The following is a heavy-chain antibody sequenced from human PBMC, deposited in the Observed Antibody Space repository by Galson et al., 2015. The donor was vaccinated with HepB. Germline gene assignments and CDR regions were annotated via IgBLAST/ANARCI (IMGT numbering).Heavy chain of an antibody. J-gene: IGHJ5*02. CDR3: ARDLGLSYWFDP. Sequence: SVKVSCKASGGTFSSYAISWVRQAPGQGLEWMGGIIPIFGTANYAQKFQGRVTITADESTSTAYMELSSLRSEDTAVYYCARDLGLSYWFDPWGQGTLVTVSS. CDR1: GGTFSSYA. V-gene: IGHV1-69*13. D-gene: IGHD3-16*02. CDR2: IIPIFGTA.